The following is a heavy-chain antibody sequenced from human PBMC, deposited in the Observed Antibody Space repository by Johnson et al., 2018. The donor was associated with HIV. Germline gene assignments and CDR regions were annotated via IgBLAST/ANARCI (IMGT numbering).Heavy chain of an antibody. Sequence: VQLVESGGGLVQSGGSLRLSCGASGFSVSNTYMNWVRQAPGKGLEWVSVISSGGRTYYADSVRGRFTISRDNSKNTLYLQMSSLRAEDTAMYYCARGTGTDDAFDIWGQGTMVTVSS. CDR3: ARGTGTDDAFDI. J-gene: IGHJ3*02. CDR1: GFSVSNTY. D-gene: IGHD1-1*01. CDR2: ISSGGRT. V-gene: IGHV3-66*01.